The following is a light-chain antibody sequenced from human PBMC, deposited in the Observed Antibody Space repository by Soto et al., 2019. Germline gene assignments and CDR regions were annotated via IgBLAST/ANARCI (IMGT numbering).Light chain of an antibody. Sequence: SALTQPASVSGSPGQSITISCTGTSSDVGGYNYVSWYQHSPGKAPKLMIYEVFNRPSGISSRFSGSKSGYTASLTISGLQADDEADYYCSSHTISSALQVFGTGTKLTVL. J-gene: IGLJ1*01. CDR1: SSDVGGYNY. CDR3: SSHTISSALQV. V-gene: IGLV2-14*01. CDR2: EVF.